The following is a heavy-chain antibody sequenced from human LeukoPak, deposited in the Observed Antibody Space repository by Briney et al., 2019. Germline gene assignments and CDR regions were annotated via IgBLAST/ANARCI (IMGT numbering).Heavy chain of an antibody. CDR2: IRSKANRYAT. D-gene: IGHD2-15*01. Sequence: PGGSLRLSCAASGFTFSGSAMHWVRQASGKGLEWVGRIRSKANRYATAYAASVKGRFTISRDDSKHTAYLQMNSLKTEDTAVYYCSREWEVAASYYYYYYMDVLGKGTTVTVSS. CDR1: GFTFSGSA. CDR3: SREWEVAASYYYYYYMDV. J-gene: IGHJ6*03. V-gene: IGHV3-73*01.